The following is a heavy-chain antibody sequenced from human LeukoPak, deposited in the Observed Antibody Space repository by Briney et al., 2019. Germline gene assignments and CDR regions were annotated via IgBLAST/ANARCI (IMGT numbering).Heavy chain of an antibody. CDR3: ARASSIAARNFDP. V-gene: IGHV4-30-2*03. CDR2: FFSGGST. Sequence: SQTLSLTCTVSGGSISSGGYYWGWIRQPPGKGLEWIGNFFSGGSTYYNPALRSRVSISVDTSKNQFSLKLSSMTATDTAVYYCARASSIAARNFDPWGQGTLVTVSS. CDR1: GGSISSGGYY. D-gene: IGHD6-6*01. J-gene: IGHJ5*02.